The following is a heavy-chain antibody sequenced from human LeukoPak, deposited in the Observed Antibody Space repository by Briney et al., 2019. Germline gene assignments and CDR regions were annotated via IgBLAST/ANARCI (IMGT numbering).Heavy chain of an antibody. CDR1: GFTVSSNY. CDR3: ARDLNVVVAATGQYDAFDI. J-gene: IGHJ3*02. Sequence: PGGSLRLSCAASGFTVSSNYMSWVRQAPGKGLEWVSVIYSGGSTYYADSVKGGFTISRDNSKNTLYLQMNSLRAEDTAVYYCARDLNVVVAATGQYDAFDIWGQGTMVTVSS. D-gene: IGHD2-15*01. V-gene: IGHV3-66*01. CDR2: IYSGGST.